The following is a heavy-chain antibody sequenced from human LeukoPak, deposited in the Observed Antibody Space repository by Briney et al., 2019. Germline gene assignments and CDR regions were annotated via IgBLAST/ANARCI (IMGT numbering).Heavy chain of an antibody. CDR1: GFTFSSYA. J-gene: IGHJ4*02. CDR2: ISYDGSNK. Sequence: GGSLRLSCAASGFTFSSYAMHWVRQAPGKGLEWVAVISYDGSNKYYADSVKGRFTISRDNSKNTLYLQMNSLRAEDTAVYYCAKLLQDWNDSVDYWGQGTLVTVSS. CDR3: AKLLQDWNDSVDY. D-gene: IGHD1-1*01. V-gene: IGHV3-30-3*02.